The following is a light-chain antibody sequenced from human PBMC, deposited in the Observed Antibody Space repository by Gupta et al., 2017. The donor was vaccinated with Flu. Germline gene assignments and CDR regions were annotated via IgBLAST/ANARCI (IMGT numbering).Light chain of an antibody. CDR1: QGISSY. CDR3: QQYSSYPLLT. V-gene: IGKV1-8*01. Sequence: AIQMPPSPSSISASTGDRVTITCRASQGISSYLAWYQQKPGKSPKLLIYDVSTLQGGVPSRFSGSGSGTDFTLTISSLQSEDFAIYYCQQYSSYPLLTCGGGTKVEIK. J-gene: IGKJ4*01. CDR2: DVS.